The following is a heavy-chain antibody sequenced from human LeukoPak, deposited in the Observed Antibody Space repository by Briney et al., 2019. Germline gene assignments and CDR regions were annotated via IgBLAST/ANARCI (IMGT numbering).Heavy chain of an antibody. V-gene: IGHV3-15*01. D-gene: IGHD4-17*01. CDR3: TTSWLYGDYVGY. CDR1: GFTFNYAW. Sequence: PGGSLRLSCAASGFTFNYAWMSWVRQAPGKGLEWVGRIKSKTDGGTTDYAAPVKGRFTISRDDSIHTLFLQMNSLKTEDTAVYYCTTSWLYGDYVGYWGQGALVTVSS. J-gene: IGHJ4*02. CDR2: IKSKTDGGTT.